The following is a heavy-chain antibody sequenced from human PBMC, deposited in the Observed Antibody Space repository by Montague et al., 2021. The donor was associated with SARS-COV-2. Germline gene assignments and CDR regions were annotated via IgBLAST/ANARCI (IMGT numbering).Heavy chain of an antibody. Sequence: SETLSLTCAVYTESFSGYYWRWIRQPPGKGLEWIGEVSHPGSAKYNPSLKSRVTISVDTYRNQVSLKLTSVTAADTATYYCARVGYRRVLFVVSPGYDFDVWGQGNTVAVS. CDR1: TESFSGYY. V-gene: IGHV4-34*01. CDR2: VSHPGSA. D-gene: IGHD5-18*01. CDR3: ARVGYRRVLFVVSPGYDFDV. J-gene: IGHJ6*02.